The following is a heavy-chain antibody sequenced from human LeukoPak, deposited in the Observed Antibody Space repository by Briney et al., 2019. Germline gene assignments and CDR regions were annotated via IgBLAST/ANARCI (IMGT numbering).Heavy chain of an antibody. CDR3: ARDLSGYSYGYELDY. Sequence: ASVKASCKASGYTFTSYYMHWVRQAPGQGLEWMGIINPSGGSTSYAQKFQGRVTMTRDMSTSTVYMELSSLRSEDTAVYYCARDLSGYSYGYELDYWGQGTLVTVPS. CDR1: GYTFTSYY. J-gene: IGHJ4*02. V-gene: IGHV1-46*01. D-gene: IGHD5-18*01. CDR2: INPSGGST.